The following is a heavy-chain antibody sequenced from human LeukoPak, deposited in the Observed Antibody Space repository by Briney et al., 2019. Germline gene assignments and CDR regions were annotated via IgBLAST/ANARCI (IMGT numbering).Heavy chain of an antibody. D-gene: IGHD3-22*01. V-gene: IGHV3-23*01. CDR1: GFTFDDYA. Sequence: GGSLRLSCAASGFTFDDYAMHWVRQAPGKGLEWVSAISGSGGSTYYADSVKGRFTISRDNSKNTLYLQMNSLRAEDTAVYYCAKDPSYYDSSGYSTQYFDYWGQGTLVTVSS. CDR2: ISGSGGST. J-gene: IGHJ4*02. CDR3: AKDPSYYDSSGYSTQYFDY.